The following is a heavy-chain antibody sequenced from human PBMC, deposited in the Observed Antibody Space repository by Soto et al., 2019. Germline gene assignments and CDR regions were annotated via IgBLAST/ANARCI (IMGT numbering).Heavy chain of an antibody. V-gene: IGHV3-33*01. CDR3: GRGQYWYQISPTDY. J-gene: IGHJ4*02. CDR2: IWYDGSNK. CDR1: GFTFSSYG. D-gene: IGHD2-2*01. Sequence: PGGSLRLSCAASGFTFSSYGMHWVRQAPGKGLEWVAVIWYDGSNKYYADSVKGRFTISRDNSKNTLYLQMNSLRAEDTAVYYCGRGQYWYQISPTDYSGQGTLVTVST.